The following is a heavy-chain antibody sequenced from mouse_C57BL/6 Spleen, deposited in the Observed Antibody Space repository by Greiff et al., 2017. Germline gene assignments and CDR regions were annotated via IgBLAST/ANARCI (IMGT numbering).Heavy chain of an antibody. CDR1: GYTFTSYW. Sequence: VQLQQPGAELVRPGSSVKLSCKASGYTFTSYWMDWVKQRPGQGLEWIGNIYPSDSETHYNQKFKDKATLTVDKSSSTAYTQLSSLTSEDSAVYYCARSGVYYGSHYYAMDYWGQGTSVTVSS. D-gene: IGHD1-1*01. J-gene: IGHJ4*01. V-gene: IGHV1-61*01. CDR2: IYPSDSET. CDR3: ARSGVYYGSHYYAMDY.